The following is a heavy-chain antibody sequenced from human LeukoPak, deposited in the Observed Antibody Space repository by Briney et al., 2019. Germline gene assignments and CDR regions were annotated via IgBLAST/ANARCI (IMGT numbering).Heavy chain of an antibody. CDR3: ARGVGYCSGGSCYSYWFDP. CDR1: GGSFSGYY. CDR2: INHSGST. D-gene: IGHD2-15*01. Sequence: XXVYGGSFSGYYWSWVRQPPGKGLEWLGEINHSGSTNYNPSLKSRVTISVHTSKNQFSLKLSSVTAADTAVYYCARGVGYCSGGSCYSYWFDPWGQGTLVTVSS. V-gene: IGHV4-34*01. J-gene: IGHJ5*02.